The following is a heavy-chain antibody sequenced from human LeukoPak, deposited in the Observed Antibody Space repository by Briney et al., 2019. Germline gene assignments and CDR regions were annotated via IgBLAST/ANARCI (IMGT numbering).Heavy chain of an antibody. CDR3: AKLHSGSYFGLDY. CDR1: GFTVSSNY. J-gene: IGHJ4*02. Sequence: GGSLRLSCAASGFTVSSNYMSWVRQAPGKGLEWVSVIYSGGSTYYADSVKGRFTISRDNSKNTLYLQMNSLRAEDTAVYYCAKLHSGSYFGLDYWGQGTLVTVSS. CDR2: IYSGGST. D-gene: IGHD1-26*01. V-gene: IGHV3-53*01.